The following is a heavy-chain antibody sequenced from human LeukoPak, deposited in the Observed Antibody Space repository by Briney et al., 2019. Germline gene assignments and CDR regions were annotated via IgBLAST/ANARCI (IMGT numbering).Heavy chain of an antibody. CDR2: IKGDGSEE. D-gene: IGHD5-12*01. Sequence: GGSLRLSCLASGFTFSTDWMTWVRQAPGKGLEWVANIKGDGSEEDYVGSVRGRFIISRDNAKNSLYLQMNNLRVEDTALYYCARNQPDTGYRPSNLWGPGTLVTVSS. CDR3: ARNQPDTGYRPSNL. V-gene: IGHV3-7*01. J-gene: IGHJ5*02. CDR1: GFTFSTDW.